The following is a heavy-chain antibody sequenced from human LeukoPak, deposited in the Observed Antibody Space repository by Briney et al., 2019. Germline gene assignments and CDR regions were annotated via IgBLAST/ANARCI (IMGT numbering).Heavy chain of an antibody. CDR2: ISSNGGST. CDR1: GFTFSSYA. J-gene: IGHJ4*02. CDR3: ARGVTVLSGIDY. Sequence: GGSLRLSCAASGFTFSSYAMHWVRQAPGKGLEYVSAISSNGGSTYYENSVKGRFTISRDNSKNTLYLQMGSVRAEDLAVYYCARGVTVLSGIDYWGQGTLVTVSA. V-gene: IGHV3-64*01. D-gene: IGHD4-17*01.